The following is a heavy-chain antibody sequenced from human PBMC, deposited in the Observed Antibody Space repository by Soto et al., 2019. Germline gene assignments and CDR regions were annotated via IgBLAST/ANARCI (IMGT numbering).Heavy chain of an antibody. Sequence: ASVKVSCKASGYTFTSYGISWVRQAPGQGLEWMGWISAYNGNTNYAQKLQGRVTMTTDTSTSTAYMELRSLRSDDTAVYYCARERAWTIAAHGEYYYGMDVWGQGTTVTVSS. V-gene: IGHV1-18*01. CDR1: GYTFTSYG. D-gene: IGHD6-6*01. J-gene: IGHJ6*02. CDR2: ISAYNGNT. CDR3: ARERAWTIAAHGEYYYGMDV.